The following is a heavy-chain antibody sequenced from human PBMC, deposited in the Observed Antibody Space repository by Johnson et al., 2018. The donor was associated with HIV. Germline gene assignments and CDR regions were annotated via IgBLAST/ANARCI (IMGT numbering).Heavy chain of an antibody. CDR2: ISDDGSNK. Sequence: QVQLVESGGGVVRPGGSLRLSCVASGFTVSNNYMSWVRQAPGKGLEWVAVISDDGSNKYYADSMKGRFTISRDNSKNTLYLQMNTLRAEDTAVCYCARDQRGGYSYGDAFDFWGQGTVVSVST. J-gene: IGHJ3*01. D-gene: IGHD5-18*01. V-gene: IGHV3-30*03. CDR3: ARDQRGGYSYGDAFDF. CDR1: GFTVSNNY.